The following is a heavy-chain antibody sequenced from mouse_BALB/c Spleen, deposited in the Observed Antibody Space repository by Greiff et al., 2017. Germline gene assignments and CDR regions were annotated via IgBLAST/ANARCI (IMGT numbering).Heavy chain of an antibody. J-gene: IGHJ3*01. CDR3: ASGRYDSWFAY. V-gene: IGHV3-6*02. CDR1: GYSITSGYY. Sequence: ESGPGLVKPSQSLSLTCSVTGYSITSGYYWNWIRQFPGNKLEWMGYISYDGSNNYNPSLKNRISITRDTSKNQFFLKLNSVTTEDTATYYCASGRYDSWFAYWGQGTLVTVSA. CDR2: ISYDGSN. D-gene: IGHD2-14*01.